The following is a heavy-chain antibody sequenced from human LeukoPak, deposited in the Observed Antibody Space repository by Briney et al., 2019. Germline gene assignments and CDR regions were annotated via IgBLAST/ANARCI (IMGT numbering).Heavy chain of an antibody. CDR3: ARVSGSYSAETRFDY. J-gene: IGHJ4*02. Sequence: ASVKVSCKASGGTFSSYAISWVRQAPGQGLEWVGWIDTNTGNPTYAQGFTGRFVFSLDTSVSTAYLQISSLKAEDTAVYYCARVSGSYSAETRFDYWGQGTLVTVSS. V-gene: IGHV7-4-1*02. CDR1: GGTFSSYA. CDR2: IDTNTGNP. D-gene: IGHD1-26*01.